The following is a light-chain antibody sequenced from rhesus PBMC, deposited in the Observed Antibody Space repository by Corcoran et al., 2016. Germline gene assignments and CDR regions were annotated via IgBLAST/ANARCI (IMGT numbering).Light chain of an antibody. CDR1: QGISNW. Sequence: DIQMTQSPSSLSASIGDRVSITCQASQGISNWLAWYQQKPGKAPTVLIYSASRLQSGVPSRFSGSGSGTEFTLTISSLQPEDFETDYCQQHDSNPRTVGQGTKVEIK. CDR3: QQHDSNPRT. CDR2: SAS. V-gene: IGKV1-33*02. J-gene: IGKJ1*01.